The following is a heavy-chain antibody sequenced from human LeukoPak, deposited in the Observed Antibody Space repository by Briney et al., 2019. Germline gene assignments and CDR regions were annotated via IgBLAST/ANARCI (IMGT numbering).Heavy chain of an antibody. J-gene: IGHJ6*02. CDR1: GFTFSSYG. Sequence: GGSLRLSCAASGFTFSSYGMHWVRQAPGKGLEWVAVIWYDGSNKYYADSVKGRFTISRDNSKNTLYLQMNSLRAEDTAVYYCARDYYGSGSYYNIRPYYYGMDVWGQGTTVTVSS. V-gene: IGHV3-33*01. D-gene: IGHD3-10*01. CDR3: ARDYYGSGSYYNIRPYYYGMDV. CDR2: IWYDGSNK.